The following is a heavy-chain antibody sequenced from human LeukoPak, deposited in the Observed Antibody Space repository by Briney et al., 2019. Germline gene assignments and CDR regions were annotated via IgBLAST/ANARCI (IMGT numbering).Heavy chain of an antibody. V-gene: IGHV1-18*01. CDR3: AAYGTVGVIPPAPDY. CDR1: GYTFTSYG. Sequence: ASVKVSCKASGYTFTSYGISWVRQAPGQGLEWMGWIGAYNGNTNYAQKLQGRVTMTTDTSTSTAYMELRSLRSDDTAVYYCAAYGTVGVIPPAPDYWGQGTLVTVSS. D-gene: IGHD2-2*01. CDR2: IGAYNGNT. J-gene: IGHJ4*02.